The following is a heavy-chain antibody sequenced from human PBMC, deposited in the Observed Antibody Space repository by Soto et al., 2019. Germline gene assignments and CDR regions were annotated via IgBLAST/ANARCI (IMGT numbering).Heavy chain of an antibody. Sequence: SQTLSLTCAISGDSVSSNSAAWNWIRQSPSRGLEWLGRTYYRPKWYNDYAISMESRMTINPDTSKNQFSLQLNSVTPEDTAVYYCARDYYTSGWFGMDVWGQGTTVTVSS. D-gene: IGHD6-19*01. J-gene: IGHJ6*02. CDR2: TYYRPKWYN. CDR3: ARDYYTSGWFGMDV. CDR1: GDSVSSNSAA. V-gene: IGHV6-1*01.